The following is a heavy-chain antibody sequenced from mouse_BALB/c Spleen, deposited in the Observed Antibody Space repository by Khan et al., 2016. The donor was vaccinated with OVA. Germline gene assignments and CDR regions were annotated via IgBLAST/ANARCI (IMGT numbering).Heavy chain of an antibody. CDR2: IDPPNDDS. CDR1: DFNIKDTY. CDR3: ATLYGSPLAY. Sequence: VQLKQSGAELVKPGASVKLSCSASDFNIKDTYIHWVKQRPEQGLVWIGRIDPPNDDSKYGPKFQDKATLTADTSSHTAYLQLSSLTSEDTAVYDCATLYGSPLAYWGQGTLVSVSA. V-gene: IGHV14-3*02. J-gene: IGHJ3*01. D-gene: IGHD2-1*01.